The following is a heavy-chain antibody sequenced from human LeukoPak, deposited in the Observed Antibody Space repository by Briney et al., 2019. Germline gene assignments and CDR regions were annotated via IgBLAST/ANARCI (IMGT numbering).Heavy chain of an antibody. CDR1: GFTLSDFD. V-gene: IGHV3-73*01. CDR2: IRTKTEGTTT. Sequence: GGSLKLSCAAPGFTLSDFDIHWVRQASGKGLEWIGRIRTKTEGTTTAYAASVKGRFSMSRDDSRNTADLQMNSLRAEDTAVYYCARDPDSGYDKLGFDYWGQGTLVTVSS. CDR3: ARDPDSGYDKLGFDY. D-gene: IGHD5-12*01. J-gene: IGHJ4*02.